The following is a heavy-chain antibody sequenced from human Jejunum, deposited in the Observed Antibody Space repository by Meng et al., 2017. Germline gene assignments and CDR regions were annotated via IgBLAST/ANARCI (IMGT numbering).Heavy chain of an antibody. D-gene: IGHD3-22*01. CDR3: SGSRVLSSGGCCGY. Sequence: VQLEQDGAGEQRPKASGNVSFKTSGFPFNTYAFSWERQAPGRVVGWMGRMSPVTSGPTNVHIFQDRIDIIADISTTTAYMEMRGLGSEEDTVDYCSGSRVLSSGGCCGYWGQGTLVTVSS. J-gene: IGHJ4*02. V-gene: IGHV1-69*09. CDR2: MSPVTSGP. CDR1: GFPFNTYA.